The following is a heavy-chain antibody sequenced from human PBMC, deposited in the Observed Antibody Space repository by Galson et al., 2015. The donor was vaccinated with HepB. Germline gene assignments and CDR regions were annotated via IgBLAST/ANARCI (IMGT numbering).Heavy chain of an antibody. J-gene: IGHJ2*01. CDR3: ARHPYTNGWLYWYFDL. V-gene: IGHV3-21*01. Sequence: SLRLSCAASGFTFSSYSMNWVRQAPGKGLEWVSSIHSSSTYIYYADSVKGRFTISRDNAKNSLYLQMNSLRAEDTAVYYCARHPYTNGWLYWYFDLWGRGTLVTVSS. CDR2: IHSSSTYI. CDR1: GFTFSSYS. D-gene: IGHD6-19*01.